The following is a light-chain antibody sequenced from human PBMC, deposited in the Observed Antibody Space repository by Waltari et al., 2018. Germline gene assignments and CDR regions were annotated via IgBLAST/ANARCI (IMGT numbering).Light chain of an antibody. Sequence: SSELTQDPAVSVALGQTVRNTCQGYSLRSYYATWYQKKAGQAPILVIYGQNNRPSGIPDRFSGSYSGRTASLTITGAQAEDEADYYCSSRDSGAHRHVFGTGTKVTVL. CDR2: GQN. CDR3: SSRDSGAHRHV. V-gene: IGLV3-19*01. CDR1: SLRSYY. J-gene: IGLJ1*01.